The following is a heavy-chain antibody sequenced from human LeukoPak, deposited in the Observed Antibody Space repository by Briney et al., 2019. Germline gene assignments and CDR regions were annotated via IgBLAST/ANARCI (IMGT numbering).Heavy chain of an antibody. CDR3: ARELYSGYGRFDY. CDR2: ISSGSGYI. Sequence: GGSLRLSCAASGFTFSSLTMHWVRQAPGKGLEWVSSISSGSGYIYYADSVKGRFTISRDNAKNSLYLQMNSLRAEDTAVYYCARELYSGYGRFDYWGQGTLVTVSS. D-gene: IGHD5-12*01. V-gene: IGHV3-21*01. J-gene: IGHJ4*02. CDR1: GFTFSSLT.